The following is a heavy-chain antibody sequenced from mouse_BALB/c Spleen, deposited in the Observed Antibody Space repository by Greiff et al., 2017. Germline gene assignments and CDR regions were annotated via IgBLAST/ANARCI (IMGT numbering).Heavy chain of an antibody. D-gene: IGHD1-1*02. Sequence: VKLVESGPELVKPGASVKISCKASGYAFSSSWMNWVKQRPGQGLEWIGRIYPGDGDTNYNGKFKGKATLTADKSSSTAYMQLSSLTSVDSAVYFCARKGKYGNFDYWGQGTTLTVSS. CDR2: IYPGDGDT. V-gene: IGHV1-82*01. CDR1: GYAFSSSW. J-gene: IGHJ2*01. CDR3: ARKGKYGNFDY.